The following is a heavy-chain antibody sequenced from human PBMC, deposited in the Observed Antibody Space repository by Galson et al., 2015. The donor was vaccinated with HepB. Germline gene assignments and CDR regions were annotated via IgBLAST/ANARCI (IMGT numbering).Heavy chain of an antibody. D-gene: IGHD3-3*01. CDR2: ISSSSRYI. V-gene: IGHV3-21*01. CDR1: GFNFGTFT. CDR3: ARVGITIFGVDQSAYYYMDV. J-gene: IGHJ6*03. Sequence: SLRLSCAASGFNFGTFTMNWVRQVPGKGLEWVSSISSSSRYIYYADSVKGRFTISRDNAKNSLYLQMNSLRAEDTAVYYCARVGITIFGVDQSAYYYMDVWGKGTTVTVSS.